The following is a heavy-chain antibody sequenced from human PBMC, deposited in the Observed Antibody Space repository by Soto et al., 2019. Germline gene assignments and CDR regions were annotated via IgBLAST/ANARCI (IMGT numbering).Heavy chain of an antibody. V-gene: IGHV4-59*01. CDR3: ARRWGTYFDF. D-gene: IGHD7-27*01. CDR2: IYYSGST. J-gene: IGHJ4*02. Sequence: SETLSLTCTVSGGSISSYYWSWIRQPPWKGLEWIGYIYYSGSTDYDPSLKSRVTISVDTSKNQFSLKLSSVTAADTAVYYCARRWGTYFDFWGQGTLVTVSS. CDR1: GGSISSYY.